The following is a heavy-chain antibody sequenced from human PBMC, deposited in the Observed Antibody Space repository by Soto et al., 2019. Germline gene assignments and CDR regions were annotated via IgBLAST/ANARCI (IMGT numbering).Heavy chain of an antibody. CDR1: GFTFSS. CDR2: ISYDGNNK. J-gene: IGHJ6*02. Sequence: QVQLVESGGGVVQPGRSLRLSCAASGFTFSSMHWVRQAPGKGLEWVAIISYDGNNKYYRDSVKGRFTISRDNSKNTLYLQMNSMRAEDTAVYYCTKDGVAGYGMDVWGQGTTVTVSS. V-gene: IGHV3-30*18. D-gene: IGHD6-19*01. CDR3: TKDGVAGYGMDV.